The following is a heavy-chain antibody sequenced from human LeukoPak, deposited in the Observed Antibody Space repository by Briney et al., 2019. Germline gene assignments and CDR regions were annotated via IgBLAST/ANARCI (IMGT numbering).Heavy chain of an antibody. CDR2: ISFDGSDK. V-gene: IGHV3-30*18. CDR3: AKDPRAAIFGVVILSVPRYYYYMDV. J-gene: IGHJ6*03. Sequence: GGSLRLSCAASRFTFSNYDMHWVRQAPGKGLEWVAVISFDGSDKYYADSVEGRFTISRDNSKNTLYLQMNSLRAEDTAVYYCAKDPRAAIFGVVILSVPRYYYYMDVWGKGTTVTVSS. CDR1: RFTFSNYD. D-gene: IGHD3-3*01.